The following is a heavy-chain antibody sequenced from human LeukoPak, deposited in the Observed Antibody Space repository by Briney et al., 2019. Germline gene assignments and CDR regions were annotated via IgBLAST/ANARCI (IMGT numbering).Heavy chain of an antibody. J-gene: IGHJ6*02. CDR3: AREGYYYYNGMDV. CDR1: GFTFSSYS. V-gene: IGHV3-48*04. CDR2: ISSSGSTI. Sequence: QAGGSLRLSCAASGFTFSSYSMNWVRQAPGKGLEWVSYISSSGSTIYYADSVKGRFTISRDNAKNSLYLQMNSLRAEDTAVYYCAREGYYYYNGMDVWGQGTTVTVSS.